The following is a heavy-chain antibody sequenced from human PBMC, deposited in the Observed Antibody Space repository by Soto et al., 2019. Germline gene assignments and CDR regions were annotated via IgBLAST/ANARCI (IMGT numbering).Heavy chain of an antibody. D-gene: IGHD6-6*01. Sequence: QVQLVESGGGVVQPGTSLRLSCAASGFTFSSYGLHWVRQAPGKGLEWGTIISADGSNRFYADSVKGRFTIYRNNSKNVLYLHMNSLRPEDTAVYYYATKLDSSHACDYWDQGTLVSVSS. CDR1: GFTFSSYG. J-gene: IGHJ4*02. V-gene: IGHV3-30*03. CDR3: ATKLDSSHACDY. CDR2: ISADGSNR.